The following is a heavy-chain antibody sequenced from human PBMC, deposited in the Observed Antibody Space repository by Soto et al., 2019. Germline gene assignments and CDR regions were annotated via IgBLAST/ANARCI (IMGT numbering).Heavy chain of an antibody. Sequence: QVQLVQSGGEVKKPGASVKVSCKTSGYTFTGYGISWVRQAPGQGPEWMGWISPYNGNTKYAQSFQGRVTMTTDTSTSTAYMDLRSLRSDDTAVYYCARAYHDSSGFSYAGYWGQGTLVNVSS. J-gene: IGHJ4*02. CDR2: ISPYNGNT. CDR1: GYTFTGYG. D-gene: IGHD3-22*01. CDR3: ARAYHDSSGFSYAGY. V-gene: IGHV1-18*01.